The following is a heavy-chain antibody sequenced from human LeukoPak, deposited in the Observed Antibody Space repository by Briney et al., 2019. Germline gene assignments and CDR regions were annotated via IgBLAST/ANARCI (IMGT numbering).Heavy chain of an antibody. CDR1: ARSISRHY. CDR3: AREAIITFGVYYFDY. D-gene: IGHD3-16*01. V-gene: IGHV4-59*11. Sequence: PSETQSLTQTVAARSISRHYSGSIRRPPGKGLEWLGYIYYSGSTNYNPSLKSRVTISVDTSKNQFSLKLSSVPAAGTALYICAREAIITFGVYYFDYWGQGTLVTVSS. CDR2: IYYSGST. J-gene: IGHJ4*02.